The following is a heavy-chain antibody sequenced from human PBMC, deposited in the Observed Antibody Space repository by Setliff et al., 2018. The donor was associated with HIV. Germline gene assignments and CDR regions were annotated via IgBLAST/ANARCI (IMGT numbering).Heavy chain of an antibody. D-gene: IGHD1-26*01. CDR2: IYYSGST. J-gene: IGHJ4*02. V-gene: IGHV4-39*01. CDR3: ASPTSDLYSGSRE. CDR1: GGSISSSSYY. Sequence: SETLSLTCTVSGGSISSSSYYWGWIRQPPGKGLGWIGSIYYSGSTYSNPSLKSRVTISVDTSKNQFCLKLSSVTAADTAVYYCASPTSDLYSGSRERGQGTLGTVSS.